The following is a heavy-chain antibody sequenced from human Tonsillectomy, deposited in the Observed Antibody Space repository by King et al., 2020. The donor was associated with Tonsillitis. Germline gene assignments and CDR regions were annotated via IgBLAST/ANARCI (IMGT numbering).Heavy chain of an antibody. V-gene: IGHV1-46*03. Sequence: VQLVESGAEVKKPGASVKVSCKASGYTFTSYYMHWVRQAPGQGLEWMGIINPSGGSTSYAQKFQGRVTMTRDTSTSTVYMELSSLRSEDTAVYYCARGSNQGTYYYYGMDVWGQGTTVTVSS. D-gene: IGHD4-11*01. J-gene: IGHJ6*02. CDR3: ARGSNQGTYYYYGMDV. CDR2: INPSGGST. CDR1: GYTFTSYY.